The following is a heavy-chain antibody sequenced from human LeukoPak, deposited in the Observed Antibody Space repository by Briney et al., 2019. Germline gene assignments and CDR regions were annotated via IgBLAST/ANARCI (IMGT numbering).Heavy chain of an antibody. D-gene: IGHD6-19*01. CDR1: GFTFSSYA. CDR2: FSGTGVST. V-gene: IGHV3-23*01. Sequence: GGSLRLSCAASGFTFSSYAMSWVRQAPGKGLEWVSAFSGTGVSTYYADSVKGRFTISRDNSKNTLYLQMSSLRAEDTAVYYCAKDRLITSGWDPFDYWGQGTLVTVSA. CDR3: AKDRLITSGWDPFDY. J-gene: IGHJ4*02.